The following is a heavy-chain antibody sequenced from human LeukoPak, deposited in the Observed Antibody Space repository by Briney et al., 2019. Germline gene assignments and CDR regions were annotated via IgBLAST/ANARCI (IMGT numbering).Heavy chain of an antibody. CDR2: ISGSDGST. CDR1: GFTFSSYA. CDR3: ASAGLTYGSGSYFVY. D-gene: IGHD3-10*01. Sequence: GGSLRLSCAASGFTFSSYAMSWVRQAPGKGLEWVSGISGSDGSTNYADSVKGRFTISRDNAKNSLYLQMNSLRAEDTALYYCASAGLTYGSGSYFVYWGQGTLVTVSS. V-gene: IGHV3-23*01. J-gene: IGHJ4*02.